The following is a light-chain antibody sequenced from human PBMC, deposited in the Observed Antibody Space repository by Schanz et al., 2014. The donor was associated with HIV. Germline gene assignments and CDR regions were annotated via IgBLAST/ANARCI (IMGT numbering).Light chain of an antibody. Sequence: DIQMTQSPSTLSASVGDRVTITCRASQGISSWLAWYQQKPGKAPKLLIFAASSLQSGVPSRFSGTGSGTEFTLTISSLQSEDFAVYYCQQYNKWPWTFGQGTKVEIK. V-gene: IGKV1D-16*01. J-gene: IGKJ1*01. CDR2: AAS. CDR3: QQYNKWPWT. CDR1: QGISSW.